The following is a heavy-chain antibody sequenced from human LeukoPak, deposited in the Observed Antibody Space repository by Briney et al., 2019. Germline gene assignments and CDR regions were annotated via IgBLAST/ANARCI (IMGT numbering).Heavy chain of an antibody. J-gene: IGHJ4*02. CDR1: GFTFSDYY. CDR3: ARRVVIKGIDY. V-gene: IGHV3-11*01. Sequence: GGSLRPSCAASGFTFSDYYMSWIRQAPGKGLEWVSYISSSGDTIYYADSVKGRFTISRDNAKNSLYLQMNSLRAEDTAVYYCARRVVIKGIDYWGQGTLVTVSS. CDR2: ISSSGDTI. D-gene: IGHD3-22*01.